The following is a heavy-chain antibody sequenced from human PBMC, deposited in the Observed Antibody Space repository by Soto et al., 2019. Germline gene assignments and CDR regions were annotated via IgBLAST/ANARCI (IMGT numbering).Heavy chain of an antibody. D-gene: IGHD3-10*01. J-gene: IGHJ5*02. CDR2: ISGSGGST. CDR3: AKDTGDGSGSYSWAWFDP. V-gene: IGHV3-23*01. Sequence: GGSLRLACAASGFTFSSYAMSWVRQAPGKGLEWVSAISGSGGSTYYADSVKGRFTISRDNSKNTLYLQMNSLRAEDTAVYYCAKDTGDGSGSYSWAWFDPWGQGTLVTVSS. CDR1: GFTFSSYA.